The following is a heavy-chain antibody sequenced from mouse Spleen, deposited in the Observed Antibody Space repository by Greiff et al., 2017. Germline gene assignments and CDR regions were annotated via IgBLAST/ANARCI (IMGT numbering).Heavy chain of an antibody. Sequence: EVMLVESGAELVKPGASVKLSCTASGFNIKDYYMHWVKQRTEQGLEWIGRIDPEDGDTKYAPKFQGKATITADTSSNTAYLQLSSLTSEDTAVYYCARSGYGYDGEAWFAYWGQGTLVTVSA. V-gene: IGHV14-2*01. CDR2: IDPEDGDT. J-gene: IGHJ3*01. CDR1: GFNIKDYY. CDR3: ARSGYGYDGEAWFAY. D-gene: IGHD2-2*01.